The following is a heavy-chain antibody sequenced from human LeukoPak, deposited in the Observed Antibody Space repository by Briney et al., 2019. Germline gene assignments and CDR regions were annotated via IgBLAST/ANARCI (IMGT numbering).Heavy chain of an antibody. CDR1: GLTFGDYA. D-gene: IGHD2-2*01. CDR3: TRDGATQWYQLPYNWFDP. Sequence: GGSLRLSCTASGLTFGDYAMSWVRQAPGKGREWLGFIRSKADGGTTEYAASVKGRFTISRDDSKSIAYLQMNSLKTEDTAVYYCTRDGATQWYQLPYNWFDPWGQGTLVTVSS. CDR2: IRSKADGGTT. V-gene: IGHV3-49*04. J-gene: IGHJ5*02.